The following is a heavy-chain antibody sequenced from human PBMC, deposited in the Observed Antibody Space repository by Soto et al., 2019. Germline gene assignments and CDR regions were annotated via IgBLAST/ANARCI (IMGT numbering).Heavy chain of an antibody. CDR3: TSLNPVNRAFDI. Sequence: EVQLVESGGGLVQPGGSLKLSCAASGFTFSGSAMHWVRQASGKGLEWVGRIRSKANNYATAYAASVKGGFTISRDDSKNTAYLQLNSLKTEDTAVYYCTSLNPVNRAFDIWGQGTMVTVSS. CDR1: GFTFSGSA. V-gene: IGHV3-73*02. D-gene: IGHD4-4*01. J-gene: IGHJ3*02. CDR2: IRSKANNYAT.